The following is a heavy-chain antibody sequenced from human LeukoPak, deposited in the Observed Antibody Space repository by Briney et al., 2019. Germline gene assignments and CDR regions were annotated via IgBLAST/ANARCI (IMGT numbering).Heavy chain of an antibody. Sequence: GGFLRLSCAASGFTFSSYGMHWVRQAPGKGLEWVAVIWYDGSNKYYADSVKGRFTISRDNSKNTLYLQMNSLRAEDTAVYYCARGSLPYYYDSSGYYPAWDFDYWGQGTLVTVSS. CDR3: ARGSLPYYYDSSGYYPAWDFDY. CDR1: GFTFSSYG. D-gene: IGHD3-22*01. V-gene: IGHV3-33*01. J-gene: IGHJ4*02. CDR2: IWYDGSNK.